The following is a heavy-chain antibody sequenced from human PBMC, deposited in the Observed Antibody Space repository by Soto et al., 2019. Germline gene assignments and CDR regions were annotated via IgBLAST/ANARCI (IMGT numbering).Heavy chain of an antibody. CDR3: AKKGSPSGDHTNWYFDL. CDR2: IVGNGGSA. CDR1: GFTVSSNY. J-gene: IGHJ2*01. Sequence: PGGSLRLSCAASGFTVSSNYMSWVRQAPGKGLEWISTIVGNGGSAYYADSVKGRFTISRDNSQNTLSLQMDSLSADDTAVYFCAKKGSPSGDHTNWYFDLWGRGTLVTVSS. D-gene: IGHD7-27*01. V-gene: IGHV3-23*01.